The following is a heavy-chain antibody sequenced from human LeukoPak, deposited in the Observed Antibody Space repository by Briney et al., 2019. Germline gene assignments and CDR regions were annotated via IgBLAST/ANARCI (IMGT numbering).Heavy chain of an antibody. J-gene: IGHJ2*01. V-gene: IGHV3-11*04. CDR3: ARPPGRSSGYQWYFDL. CDR1: GFTFSDYY. D-gene: IGHD3-22*01. CDR2: ISSTGSTI. Sequence: GGSLRLSCAASGFTFSDYYMSWIRQAPGKGLEWVSYISSTGSTIYYADCVKGRFTISRDNGKNSLYLQMNSLRAEDTAVYYCARPPGRSSGYQWYFDLWGRGTLVTVSS.